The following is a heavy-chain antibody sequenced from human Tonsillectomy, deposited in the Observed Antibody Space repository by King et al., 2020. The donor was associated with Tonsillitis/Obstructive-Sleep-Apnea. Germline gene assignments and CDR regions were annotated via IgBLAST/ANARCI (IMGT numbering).Heavy chain of an antibody. J-gene: IGHJ4*02. CDR1: GFAFDDFA. CDR3: TKYHYYDFWSGYCFDY. CDR2: ISWNSGNI. D-gene: IGHD3-3*01. V-gene: IGHV3-9*01. Sequence: VQLVESGGGLVQPGRSLRLSCAASGFAFDDFAMHWVRQAPGKGLEWVSGISWNSGNIGYADSVKGRFTISRDNAKNSLYLQMNSLRAEDTALYYCTKYHYYDFWSGYCFDYWGQGTLVTVSS.